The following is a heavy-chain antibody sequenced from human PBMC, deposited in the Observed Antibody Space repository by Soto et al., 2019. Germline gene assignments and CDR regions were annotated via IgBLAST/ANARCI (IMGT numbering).Heavy chain of an antibody. CDR2: ISFDGTKK. CDR3: AREDDYGYRYINYGLDV. D-gene: IGHD4-17*01. J-gene: IGHJ6*02. V-gene: IGHV3-30-3*01. CDR1: GFTFNIYA. Sequence: GGSLRLSCAASGFTFNIYALHWVRQAPGKGLEWVAVISFDGTKKYYSDSVKGRFTILRDNLKNTLYLQMNNLRVEDAALYFCAREDDYGYRYINYGLDVWGQGTTVTVSS.